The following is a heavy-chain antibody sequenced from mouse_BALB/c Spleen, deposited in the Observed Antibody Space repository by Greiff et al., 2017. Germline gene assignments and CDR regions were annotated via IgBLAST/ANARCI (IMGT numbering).Heavy chain of an antibody. J-gene: IGHJ4*01. D-gene: IGHD1-2*01. CDR1: GFTFSSYW. CDR2: IRLKSDNYAT. V-gene: IGHV6-6*02. Sequence: EVQRVESGGGLVQPGGSMKLSCVASGFTFSSYWMSWVRQSPEKGLEWVAEIRLKSDNYATHYAESVKGKFTISRDDSKSRLYLQMNSLRAEDTGIYYCTGTTAPFYAMDYWGQGTSVTVSS. CDR3: TGTTAPFYAMDY.